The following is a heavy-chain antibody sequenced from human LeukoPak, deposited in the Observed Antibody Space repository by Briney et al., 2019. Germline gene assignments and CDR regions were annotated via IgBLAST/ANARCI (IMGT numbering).Heavy chain of an antibody. CDR1: GFTFSSYA. Sequence: PGGSLRLSCAASGFTFSSYAMSWVRQAPGKGLDWVSGISTSGSSTYYADSVKGRFTISRDNSKNTLYLQVNSLRDEDTAVYYCAKGVYYTSDDFDYWGQGTRVTVSS. CDR3: AKGVYYTSDDFDY. CDR2: ISTSGSST. V-gene: IGHV3-23*01. D-gene: IGHD2-8*01. J-gene: IGHJ4*02.